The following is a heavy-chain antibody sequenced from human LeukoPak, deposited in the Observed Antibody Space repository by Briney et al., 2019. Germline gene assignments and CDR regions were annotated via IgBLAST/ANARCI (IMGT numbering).Heavy chain of an antibody. CDR3: ARDLLWFGELPYNWFDP. CDR2: INTNTGNP. V-gene: IGHV7-4-1*02. D-gene: IGHD3-10*01. CDR1: GYTFTSYA. Sequence: EASVKVSCKASGYTFTSYAMNWVRQAPGQGLEWMGWINTNTGNPTYAQGFTGRFVFSLDTSVSTAYLQISSLKAEDTAVYYCARDLLWFGELPYNWFDPWGQGTLVTVSS. J-gene: IGHJ5*02.